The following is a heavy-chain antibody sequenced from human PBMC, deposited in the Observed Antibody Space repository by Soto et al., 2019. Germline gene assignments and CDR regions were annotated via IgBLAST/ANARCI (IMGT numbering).Heavy chain of an antibody. CDR2: ISGSGGST. J-gene: IGHJ6*02. Sequence: VGSLRLSCAASVFTFSSYAMSCVRHSPGKWLEWVSAISGSGGSTYYADSVKGRFTISRDNSKNTLYLQMNSLRAEDTAVYYCAKDGSGSFHFYYYGMEVWGQGTTVTVSS. D-gene: IGHD3-22*01. V-gene: IGHV3-23*01. CDR1: VFTFSSYA. CDR3: AKDGSGSFHFYYYGMEV.